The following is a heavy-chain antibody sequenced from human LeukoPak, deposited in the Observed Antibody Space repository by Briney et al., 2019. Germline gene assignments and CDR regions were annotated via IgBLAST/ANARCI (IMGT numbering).Heavy chain of an antibody. D-gene: IGHD3-3*01. CDR3: ASSLARTIFGVVDY. V-gene: IGHV3-21*01. CDR1: GFTFSSYS. Sequence: GGSLRLSCAASGFTFSSYSMNWVRQAPGKGLEWVSSISSSSSYIYYADSVKGRFTISRDNAKNSLYLQMNSLRAEDTAVYYCASSLARTIFGVVDYWGQGTLVTVSS. J-gene: IGHJ4*02. CDR2: ISSSSSYI.